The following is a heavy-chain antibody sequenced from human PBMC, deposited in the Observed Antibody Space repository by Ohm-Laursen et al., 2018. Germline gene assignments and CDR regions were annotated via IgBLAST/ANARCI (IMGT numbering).Heavy chain of an antibody. CDR2: LSGSGHDT. CDR3: AKTRYFSRGSCDFDP. V-gene: IGHV3-23*01. D-gene: IGHD2-15*01. Sequence: SLRLSCSASGFTFNNYAMSWVRQAPEKGLEWVSGLSGSGHDTYYTDSVKGRFTISRDNSKNTLYLQMNGLRAEDTAVYYCAKTRYFSRGSCDFDPWGQGTLVTVSS. CDR1: GFTFNNYA. J-gene: IGHJ5*02.